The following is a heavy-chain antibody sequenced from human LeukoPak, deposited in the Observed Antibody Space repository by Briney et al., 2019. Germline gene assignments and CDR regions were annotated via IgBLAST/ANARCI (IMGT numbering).Heavy chain of an antibody. CDR2: MYHSGIT. J-gene: IGHJ5*02. CDR1: GYSINSAYY. D-gene: IGHD3-10*01. V-gene: IGHV4-38-2*02. CDR3: ARLTPGKNWFDP. Sequence: SETLSLTCTVSGYSINSAYYWGWIRQPPGKGLEWIGTMYHSGITYYNLSLKSRVTISVDTSKDQFSLKLNSVTAADTAIYYCARLTPGKNWFDPWGHGTLVTVSS.